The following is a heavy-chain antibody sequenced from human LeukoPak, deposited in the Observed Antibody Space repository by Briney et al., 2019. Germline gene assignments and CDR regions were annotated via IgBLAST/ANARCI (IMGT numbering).Heavy chain of an antibody. Sequence: GGSLRLSCAASGFTFSIYWMSWVRQAPGKGLEWVANIKQDGSEKYYVDSVKGRFTISRDNAKNSLYPQMNSLRAEDTAVYYCARAAIQFDYWGQGTLVTVSS. V-gene: IGHV3-7*01. CDR1: GFTFSIYW. CDR3: ARAAIQFDY. J-gene: IGHJ4*02. CDR2: IKQDGSEK. D-gene: IGHD5-18*01.